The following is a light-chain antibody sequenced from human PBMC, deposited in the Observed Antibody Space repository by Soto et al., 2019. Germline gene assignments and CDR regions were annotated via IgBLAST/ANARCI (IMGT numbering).Light chain of an antibody. CDR1: QTIGTY. Sequence: DIQMTQSPSSLSASVGDRITITCRASQTIGTYLSWYNQRPGKAPKLLIYAASTLQRGAPSRFSGSGSGTDFTLTISSLQPEGFATYYCQQGYSFPRTFGPGTKVDIK. CDR2: AAS. CDR3: QQGYSFPRT. J-gene: IGKJ3*01. V-gene: IGKV1-39*01.